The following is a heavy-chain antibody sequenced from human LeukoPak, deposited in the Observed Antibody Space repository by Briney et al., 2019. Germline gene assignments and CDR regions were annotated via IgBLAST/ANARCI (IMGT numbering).Heavy chain of an antibody. Sequence: PGGSLRLSCAASGFTFSSYAMHWVRQAPGKGLEWVAVISYDGSNKYYADSVKGRFTISRDNSKNTLYLQMIRLRAEDTAVYYCARSLISIRYCSSTSCYTLPFDWGQGTLVTVSS. D-gene: IGHD2-2*02. V-gene: IGHV3-30*01. CDR2: ISYDGSNK. J-gene: IGHJ4*02. CDR1: GFTFSSYA. CDR3: ARSLISIRYCSSTSCYTLPFD.